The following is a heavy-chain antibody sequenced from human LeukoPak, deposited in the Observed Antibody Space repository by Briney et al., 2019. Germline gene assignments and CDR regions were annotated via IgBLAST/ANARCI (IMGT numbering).Heavy chain of an antibody. D-gene: IGHD2-2*01. CDR2: ISSSSSYI. CDR1: GFTFSSFS. CDR3: ARDLGIVVVPAAFDI. V-gene: IGHV3-21*01. J-gene: IGHJ3*02. Sequence: PGGSLRLSCAASGFTFSSFSMNWVRQAPGKGLEWVSSISSSSSYIYYADSVKGRFTISRDNAKNSLYLQMNSLRAEDTAVYYCARDLGIVVVPAAFDIWGQGTMVTVSS.